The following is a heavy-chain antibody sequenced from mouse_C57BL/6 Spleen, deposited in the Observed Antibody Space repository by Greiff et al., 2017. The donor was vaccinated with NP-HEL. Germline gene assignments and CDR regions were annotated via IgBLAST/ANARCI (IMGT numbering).Heavy chain of an antibody. J-gene: IGHJ3*01. V-gene: IGHV1-63*01. CDR3: ARKGDYDGEAWFAY. CDR2: IYPGGGYT. Sequence: VQLQQSGAELVRPGTSVKMSCKASGYTFTNYWIGWAKQRPGHGLEWIGDIYPGGGYTTYNEKFKGKAPLTADKSSSTAYMQFSSLTSEDSAIYYCARKGDYDGEAWFAYWGQGTLVTVSA. D-gene: IGHD2-4*01. CDR1: GYTFTNYW.